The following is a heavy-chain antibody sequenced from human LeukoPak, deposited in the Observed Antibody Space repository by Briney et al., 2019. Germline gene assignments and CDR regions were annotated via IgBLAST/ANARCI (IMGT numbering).Heavy chain of an antibody. CDR2: ISSSSSYI. CDR3: ARVLGQTDLDV. CDR1: GFTFSSYS. Sequence: GGSLRLSCAASGFTFSSYSMNWVRQAPGKGLEWVSSISSSSSYIYYADSVKGRFTISRDNAKNSLYLQMNRLRAEDTAVYYCARVLGQTDLDVWGKGTTVTVSS. D-gene: IGHD1-14*01. J-gene: IGHJ6*04. V-gene: IGHV3-21*01.